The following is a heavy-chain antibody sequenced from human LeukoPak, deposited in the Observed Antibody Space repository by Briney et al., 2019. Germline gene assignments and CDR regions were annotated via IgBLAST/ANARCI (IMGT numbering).Heavy chain of an antibody. Sequence: DSVKGRFTVSRDNSKDTVSLQLNSLRAEDTAVYYCAGGSGAAAGAFDYWGQGTLVTVPS. J-gene: IGHJ4*02. CDR3: AGGSGAAAGAFDY. V-gene: IGHV3-30*07. D-gene: IGHD6-13*01.